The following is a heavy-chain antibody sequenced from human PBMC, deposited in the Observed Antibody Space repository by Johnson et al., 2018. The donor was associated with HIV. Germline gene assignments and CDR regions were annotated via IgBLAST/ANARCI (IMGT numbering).Heavy chain of an antibody. Sequence: EVQLVESGGGLVQPGGSLRLSCAASGFTFSSYWMSWVRQAPGKGLEWVANIKQDGSEKYYVDSVKGRFTISRDNSKNTLYLQMNSLRPEDTAVYYCAKDQLVGATYAAVDIWGQGTMVTVSS. CDR2: IKQDGSEK. D-gene: IGHD1-26*01. V-gene: IGHV3-7*01. J-gene: IGHJ3*02. CDR3: AKDQLVGATYAAVDI. CDR1: GFTFSSYW.